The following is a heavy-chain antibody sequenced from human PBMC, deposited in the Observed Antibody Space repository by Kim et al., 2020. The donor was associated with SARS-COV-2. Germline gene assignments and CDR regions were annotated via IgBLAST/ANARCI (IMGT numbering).Heavy chain of an antibody. CDR1: GGSISSSSYY. V-gene: IGHV4-39*01. J-gene: IGHJ4*02. CDR3: ARTPFYYDSSGYYYYFDY. Sequence: SETLSLTCTVSGGSISSSSYYWGWIRQPPGKGLEWIGSIYYSGSTYYNPSLKSRVTISVDTSKNQFSLKLSSVTAADTAVYYCARTPFYYDSSGYYYYFDYWAREPWSPSPQ. CDR2: IYYSGST. D-gene: IGHD3-22*01.